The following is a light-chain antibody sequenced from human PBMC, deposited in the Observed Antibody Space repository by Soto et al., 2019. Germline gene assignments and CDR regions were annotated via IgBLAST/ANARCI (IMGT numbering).Light chain of an antibody. J-gene: IGLJ3*02. V-gene: IGLV7-43*01. Sequence: QAVVTQDPSLTVSPGGTVTLTCASSTGAVTSADYPTWFQQKRGQAPRALIYSTSNKPSWPTARFSGYLLGGKAALTLSGVQPEDEAEYYCLLYYGGHVRGFGGGTKLTVL. CDR3: LLYYGGHVRG. CDR1: TGAVTSADY. CDR2: STS.